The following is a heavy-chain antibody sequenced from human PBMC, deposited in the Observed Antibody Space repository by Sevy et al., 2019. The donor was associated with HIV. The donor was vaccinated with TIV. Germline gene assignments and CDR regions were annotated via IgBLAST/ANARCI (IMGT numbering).Heavy chain of an antibody. CDR1: GFTFSNYA. V-gene: IGHV3-23*01. CDR3: AKVLSVTFSYSYGLDV. CDR2: ISNNGDRT. D-gene: IGHD4-4*01. Sequence: GGSLRLSCAASGFTFSNYAMNWVRQAPGKGLESISSISNNGDRTYYIDSVRGRFTISRDNSKNMLYLQMHGLRAEDAATYYCAKVLSVTFSYSYGLDVWGQGTTVTVSS. J-gene: IGHJ6*01.